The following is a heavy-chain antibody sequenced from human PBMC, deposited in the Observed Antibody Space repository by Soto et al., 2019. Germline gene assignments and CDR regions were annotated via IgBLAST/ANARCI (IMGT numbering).Heavy chain of an antibody. CDR3: ARHAGRWLQSTDFDY. Sequence: QVQLVESGGGVVQPGRSLRLSCAASGFTFSSYAMHWVRQAPGKGLEWVAVISYDGSNKYYADSVKGRFTISRDNSKNPLYLQMNSLRAEDTAVYYCARHAGRWLQSTDFDYWGQGTLVTVSS. V-gene: IGHV3-30-3*01. CDR1: GFTFSSYA. J-gene: IGHJ4*02. D-gene: IGHD5-12*01. CDR2: ISYDGSNK.